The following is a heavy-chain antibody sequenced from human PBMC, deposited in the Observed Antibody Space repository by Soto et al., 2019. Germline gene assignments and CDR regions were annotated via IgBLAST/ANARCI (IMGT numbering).Heavy chain of an antibody. Sequence: EVQLVQSGAEAKKPGESLRISCKGSGYNFANFWIGWVRQMTGKGLEWMGMIFPGDSDPKNSPSLEGQSTMSFDKSDSSASLQTKSLKASDTPIYYLAAGYSTGLEAFEIWYQGTMLTVSS. CDR2: IFPGDSDP. CDR1: GYNFANFW. J-gene: IGHJ3*02. D-gene: IGHD2-8*02. V-gene: IGHV5-51*01. CDR3: AAGYSTGLEAFEI.